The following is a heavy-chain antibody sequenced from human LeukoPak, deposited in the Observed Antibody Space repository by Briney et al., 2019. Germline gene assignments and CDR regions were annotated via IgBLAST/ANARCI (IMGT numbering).Heavy chain of an antibody. J-gene: IGHJ4*02. CDR1: GGTFSSYA. D-gene: IGHD6-13*01. Sequence: SVKVSCKASGGTFSSYAISWVRQAPGQGLEWMGRIIPILGIANYAQKFQGRVTVTADKSTSTAYMELSSLRSEDTAVYYCARVVAAAGRYYFDYWGQGTLVTVSS. CDR3: ARVVAAAGRYYFDY. V-gene: IGHV1-69*04. CDR2: IIPILGIA.